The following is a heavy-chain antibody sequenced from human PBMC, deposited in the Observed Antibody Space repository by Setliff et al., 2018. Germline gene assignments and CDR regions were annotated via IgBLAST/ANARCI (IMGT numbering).Heavy chain of an antibody. Sequence: ASVKVSCKASGYTFTSFDITWVRQAPGQGLEWMGWISAYDGNTRFAQNFQGRVTLTTDTPTSTAYMELSSLRSEDTAVYYCASYERYCYGGSCYYFDYWGQGTLVTVSS. CDR2: ISAYDGNT. D-gene: IGHD2-15*01. V-gene: IGHV1-18*01. CDR3: ASYERYCYGGSCYYFDY. CDR1: GYTFTSFD. J-gene: IGHJ4*02.